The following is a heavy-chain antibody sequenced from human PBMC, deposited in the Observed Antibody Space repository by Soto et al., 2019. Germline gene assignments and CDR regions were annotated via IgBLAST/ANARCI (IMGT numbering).Heavy chain of an antibody. CDR1: GYSLRGKY. D-gene: IGHD3-22*01. CDR2: INPNSSGT. Sequence: GASVKVSYKASGYSLRGKYIHWVRQTPGQGLEWMGWINPNSSGTVYAQKFQGRVTMTRDTSLTTVYMQLNRLTSDDSAVYYCARDLIVDGPDNYAMDVWGQGTTVTVSS. V-gene: IGHV1-2*02. J-gene: IGHJ6*02. CDR3: ARDLIVDGPDNYAMDV.